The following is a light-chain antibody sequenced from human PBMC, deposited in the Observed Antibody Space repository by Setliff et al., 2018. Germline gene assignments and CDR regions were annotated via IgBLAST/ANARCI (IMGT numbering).Light chain of an antibody. CDR3: QSYDNSLSGSGL. Sequence: QSVLTQPPSVSGAPGHTVTISCTGSSSNIGATYDVHWYQHVPGTAPKLLIFNNINRPSGVPDRFSGSKSGTSASLAITGLQAEDEADYYCQSYDNSLSGSGLFGTGTKGTVL. CDR2: NNI. CDR1: SSNIGATYD. J-gene: IGLJ1*01. V-gene: IGLV1-40*01.